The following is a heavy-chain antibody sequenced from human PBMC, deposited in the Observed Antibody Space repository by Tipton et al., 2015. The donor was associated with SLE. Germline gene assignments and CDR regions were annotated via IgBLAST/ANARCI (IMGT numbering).Heavy chain of an antibody. CDR1: GFTFSSYA. D-gene: IGHD6-19*01. CDR2: ISYDGSNK. CDR3: ATSGV. V-gene: IGHV3-30-3*01. Sequence: SLRLSCAASGFTFSSYAMHWVRQAPGKGLEWVAVISYDGSNKYYADSVKGRFTISRDNSKNSLYLQMNILRAEDTAVYYCATSGVWGQGTTVTVSS. J-gene: IGHJ6*02.